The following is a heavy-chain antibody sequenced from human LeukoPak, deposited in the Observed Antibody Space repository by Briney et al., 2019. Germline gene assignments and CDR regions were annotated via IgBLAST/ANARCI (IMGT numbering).Heavy chain of an antibody. CDR1: GFTFSDYW. J-gene: IGHJ4*02. CDR3: QARNYLHC. CDR2: IYSGGST. Sequence: PGGSLRLSCVASGFTFSDYWMSWVRQAPGKGLEWVSVIYSGGSTYYADSVKGRFTISRDNSKNTLYLQMNSLRAEDTAVYYCQARNYLHCWGQGTLVTVSS. V-gene: IGHV3-53*01. D-gene: IGHD2/OR15-2a*01.